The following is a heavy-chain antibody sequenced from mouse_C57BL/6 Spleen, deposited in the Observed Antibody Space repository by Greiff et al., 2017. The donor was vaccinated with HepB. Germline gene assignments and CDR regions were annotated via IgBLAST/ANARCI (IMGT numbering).Heavy chain of an antibody. D-gene: IGHD2-3*01. CDR2: IDPSDSET. CDR1: GYTFTSYW. Sequence: QVQLQQPGAELVRPGSSVKLSCKASGYTFTSYWMHWVKQRPIQGLEWIGNIDPSDSETHYNQKFKDKATLTVDKSSSTAYMQLSSLTSEDSAVYYWARGGGYYEGMDYWGQGTSVTVSS. CDR3: ARGGGYYEGMDY. V-gene: IGHV1-52*01. J-gene: IGHJ4*01.